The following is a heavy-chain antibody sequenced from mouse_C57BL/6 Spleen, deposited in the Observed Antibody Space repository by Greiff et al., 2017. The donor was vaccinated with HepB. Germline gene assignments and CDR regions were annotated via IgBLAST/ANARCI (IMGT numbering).Heavy chain of an antibody. CDR3: AREGDY. CDR1: GYTFTSYW. J-gene: IGHJ4*01. V-gene: IGHV1-50*01. Sequence: QVQLQQPGAELVKPGASVKLSCKASGYTFTSYWMQWVKQRPGQGLEWIGEIDPSDSYTNYNQKFKGKATLTVDTSSSTAYMQLSSLTSEGSAVYYCAREGDYWGQGTSVTVSS. CDR2: IDPSDSYT.